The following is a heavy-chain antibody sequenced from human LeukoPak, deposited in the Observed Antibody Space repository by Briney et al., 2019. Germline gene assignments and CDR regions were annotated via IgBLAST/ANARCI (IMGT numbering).Heavy chain of an antibody. CDR2: IYYSGST. J-gene: IGHJ6*02. V-gene: IGHV4-39*01. Sequence: PSETLSLTCTVSGGSISSSGYYWGWIRQPPGKGLEWIGSIYYSGSTYYNPSLKSRVTISVDTSKNQFSLKLSSVTAADTAVYYCARQPYYYDSRLYGMDVWGQGTTVTVSS. CDR3: ARQPYYYDSRLYGMDV. D-gene: IGHD3-22*01. CDR1: GGSISSSGYY.